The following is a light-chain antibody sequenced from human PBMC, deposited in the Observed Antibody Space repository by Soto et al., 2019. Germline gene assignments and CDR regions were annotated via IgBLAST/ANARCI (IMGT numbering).Light chain of an antibody. CDR1: QTITTY. CDR3: QQSHGIPYT. Sequence: DIQMTQSPSSLSASVGDRVTITCRASQTITTYLNWYQQKPGKAPKLLIYAASTLQSGVPSRFSGSGSGTDFTLTINSLQPEHFAAYYSQQSHGIPYTFGQGTKLEIK. V-gene: IGKV1-39*01. CDR2: AAS. J-gene: IGKJ2*01.